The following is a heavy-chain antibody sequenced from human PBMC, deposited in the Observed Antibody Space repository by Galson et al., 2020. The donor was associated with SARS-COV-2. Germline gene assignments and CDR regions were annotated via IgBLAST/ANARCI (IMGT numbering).Heavy chain of an antibody. CDR3: KRDVSGGDSDM. D-gene: IGHD2-21*01. J-gene: IGHJ3*02. Sequence: GGSLRLSCAASGFTFTNYAMHWVRQAPGKGLEWLTVISHDGKIQVYADSVKGRFTISRDNSGNMVFLQIGSLRPDDTALYYCKRDVSGGDSDMWGQGTMGTVSS. V-gene: IGHV3-30*04. CDR1: GFTFTNYA. CDR2: ISHDGKIQ.